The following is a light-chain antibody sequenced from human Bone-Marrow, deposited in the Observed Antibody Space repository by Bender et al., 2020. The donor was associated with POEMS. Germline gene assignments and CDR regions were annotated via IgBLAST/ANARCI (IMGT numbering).Light chain of an antibody. CDR1: SSNIGSNY. Sequence: QSVLTQPPSASGTPGQRITISCSGSSSNIGSNYVYWYQQFPGTAPKFLIYNNGQRPSGVPDRFSGSKSGTSASLAISGLRSEDEADYYCAAWDNSLSAYVFGTGTTVTVL. CDR2: NNG. V-gene: IGLV1-47*01. CDR3: AAWDNSLSAYV. J-gene: IGLJ1*01.